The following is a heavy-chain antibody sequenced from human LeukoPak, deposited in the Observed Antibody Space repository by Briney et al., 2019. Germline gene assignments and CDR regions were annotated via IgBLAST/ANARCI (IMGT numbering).Heavy chain of an antibody. J-gene: IGHJ4*02. Sequence: SSQTLSLTCALSGDSVSSNSAAWNWIRQSPSRGLEWLGRTYYRSKLYTDYAVSVKSRTTIYPDTSKNQFSLQLNSVTPEDTAVYYCARSVLTAIYYCGQRSLVTVSS. V-gene: IGHV6-1*01. CDR2: TYYRSKLYT. CDR3: ARSVLTAIYY. CDR1: GDSVSSNSAA. D-gene: IGHD2-21*02.